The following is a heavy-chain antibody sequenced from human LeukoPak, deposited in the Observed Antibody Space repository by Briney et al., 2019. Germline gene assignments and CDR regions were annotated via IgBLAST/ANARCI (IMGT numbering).Heavy chain of an antibody. D-gene: IGHD2-2*01. Sequence: PGGSLRLSCAASGFTFSSYSMNWVRQAPGKGLEWVSSISSSSSYIYYADSVKGRFTISRDNAKNSLYLQMNSLRVEDTAVYYCARDPGGFQLPYYFDYWGQGTLVTVSS. J-gene: IGHJ4*02. CDR1: GFTFSSYS. CDR3: ARDPGGFQLPYYFDY. V-gene: IGHV3-21*01. CDR2: ISSSSSYI.